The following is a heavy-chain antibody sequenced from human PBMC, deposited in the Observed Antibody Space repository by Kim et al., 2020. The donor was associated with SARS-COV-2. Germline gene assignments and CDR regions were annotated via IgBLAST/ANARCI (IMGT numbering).Heavy chain of an antibody. V-gene: IGHV3-30*02. D-gene: IGHD6-19*01. J-gene: IGHJ6*02. CDR3: AKSIAVAGLYYYGMDV. Sequence: DPLKGRFRISRDNYKNTLYRQMNSLRAGDTAVYYCAKSIAVAGLYYYGMDVWGQGTTVTVSS.